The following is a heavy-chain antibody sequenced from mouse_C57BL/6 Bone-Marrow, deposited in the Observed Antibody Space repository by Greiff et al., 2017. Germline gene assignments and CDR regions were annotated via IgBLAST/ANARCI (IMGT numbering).Heavy chain of an antibody. D-gene: IGHD2-2*01. CDR1: GYTFTSYW. J-gene: IGHJ3*01. CDR2: INPSNGGT. Sequence: QVQLQQPGTELVKPGASVKLSCKASGYTFTSYWMHWVKQRPGQGLEWIGNINPSNGGTNYNEKFKSKATLTVDKSSSTAYMPLSSLTSEASAVYYCARAGILWLRRAWFAYWGQGTLVTVSA. V-gene: IGHV1-53*01. CDR3: ARAGILWLRRAWFAY.